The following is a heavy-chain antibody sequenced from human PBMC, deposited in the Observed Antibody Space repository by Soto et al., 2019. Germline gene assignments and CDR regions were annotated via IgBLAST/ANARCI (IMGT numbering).Heavy chain of an antibody. CDR2: IIPIFGTA. CDR3: ARDQVTMVRGVMSGWFDP. Sequence: QVQLVQSGAEVKKPGSSVKVSCKASGGTFSSYAISWVRQAPGQGLEWMGGIIPIFGTANYAQKFQGRVAITADECTRTGYMERGSLRSEDTAVYYWARDQVTMVRGVMSGWFDPWGQGTLVTVSS. J-gene: IGHJ5*02. D-gene: IGHD3-10*01. CDR1: GGTFSSYA. V-gene: IGHV1-69*12.